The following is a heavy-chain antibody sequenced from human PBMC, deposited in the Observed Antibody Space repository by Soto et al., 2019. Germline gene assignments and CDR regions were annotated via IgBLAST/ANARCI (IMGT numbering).Heavy chain of an antibody. CDR3: TSAGQYCTSTTCKAY. CDR2: IKSKNDGGTT. CDR1: GFSFSNSW. V-gene: IGHV3-15*07. D-gene: IGHD2-2*01. J-gene: IGHJ4*02. Sequence: GGSLRLSCAASGFSFSNSWMNWVRQTPGKGLEWVGRIKSKNDGGTTDYAAPVQGRFTISRDDSKTTIYLQMNSLKTEDTAVYYCTSAGQYCTSTTCKAYWGQGTPVTVSS.